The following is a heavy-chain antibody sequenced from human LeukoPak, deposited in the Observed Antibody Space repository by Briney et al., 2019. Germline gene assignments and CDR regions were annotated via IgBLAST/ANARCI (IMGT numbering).Heavy chain of an antibody. CDR1: GFTFRNYE. CDR2: ISSSGTNI. CDR3: ARNLADV. Sequence: GGSLGLSCAASGFTFRNYEMNWVSQAPGKGLEWVSYISSSGTNIKYADSVRGRFTISRDNAKNSLYLQMNSLRAEDTAVYYCARNLADVWGQGTTVTVSS. J-gene: IGHJ6*02. V-gene: IGHV3-48*03.